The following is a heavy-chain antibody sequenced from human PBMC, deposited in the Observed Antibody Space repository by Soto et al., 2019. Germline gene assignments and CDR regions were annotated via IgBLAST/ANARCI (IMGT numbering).Heavy chain of an antibody. CDR2: VNSDESST. J-gene: IGHJ4*01. CDR3: AREGDGTTGYYQDY. CDR1: GFTFSNYY. V-gene: IGHV3-74*01. D-gene: IGHD3-22*01. Sequence: GEALKISCAASGFTFSNYYMHWVRQAPGKGLVWVSRVNSDESSTSYADSVKGRLTISRDNAKKTLYLQMNSLRAEDTAVYYCAREGDGTTGYYQDYWGHGTLVTVSS.